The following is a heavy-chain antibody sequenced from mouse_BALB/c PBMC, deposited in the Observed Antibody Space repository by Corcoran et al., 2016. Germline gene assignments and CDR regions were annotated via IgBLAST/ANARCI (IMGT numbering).Heavy chain of an antibody. CDR2: INPYNDGT. D-gene: IGHD1-2*01. Sequence: EVQLQQSGPELVKPGASVKMSCKASGYTFTSYVMHWVKQKPGQGLEWIGYINPYNDGTKYNEKFKGKATLTSDKSSSTAYMELSSLTSEDSAVYYCARGPLLRLHYYAMDYWGQGTSVTVSS. V-gene: IGHV1S136*01. CDR1: GYTFTSYV. J-gene: IGHJ4*01. CDR3: ARGPLLRLHYYAMDY.